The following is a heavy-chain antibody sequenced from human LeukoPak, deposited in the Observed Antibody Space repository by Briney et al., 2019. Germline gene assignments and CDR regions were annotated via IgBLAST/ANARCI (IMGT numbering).Heavy chain of an antibody. Sequence: GGSLRLSCAASRFTFSSYGMSWVRQAPGKGLEWVSAISGSGGTTYYADSVKGRFTISRDNSKNTLYLQMNSLRAEDTAVYYCARDGRDGYNSFDYWGQGTLVTVSS. J-gene: IGHJ4*02. CDR2: ISGSGGTT. CDR1: RFTFSSYG. CDR3: ARDGRDGYNSFDY. V-gene: IGHV3-23*01. D-gene: IGHD5-24*01.